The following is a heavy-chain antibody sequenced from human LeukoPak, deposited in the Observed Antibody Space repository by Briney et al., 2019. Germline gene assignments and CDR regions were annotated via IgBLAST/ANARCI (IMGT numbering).Heavy chain of an antibody. CDR3: ARGPPQWFGELLCDYGVDV. D-gene: IGHD3-10*01. J-gene: IGHJ6*02. CDR2: INPNSGGT. Sequence: ASVKVSSKASGYTFTGYYMHWVRQAPGQGLEWMGWINPNSGGTNYAQKFQGRVTMTRDTSISTAYMELSRLRSDDTAVYYCARGPPQWFGELLCDYGVDVWGQGTTVTVSS. CDR1: GYTFTGYY. V-gene: IGHV1-2*02.